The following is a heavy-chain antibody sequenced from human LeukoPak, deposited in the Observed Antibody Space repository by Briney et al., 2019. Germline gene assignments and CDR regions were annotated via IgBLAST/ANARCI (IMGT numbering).Heavy chain of an antibody. CDR2: ISAYNGNT. J-gene: IGHJ4*02. CDR1: GYSITSYG. Sequence: ASVKVSCKASGYSITSYGISWVRQAPGQGLEWMGWISAYNGNTNYAQKLQGRVTMTTDTSTSTAYMELRSLRSDDTAVYYCARERVGGFYYDSSGYYFGYWGQGTLVTVSS. CDR3: ARERVGGFYYDSSGYYFGY. V-gene: IGHV1-18*01. D-gene: IGHD3-22*01.